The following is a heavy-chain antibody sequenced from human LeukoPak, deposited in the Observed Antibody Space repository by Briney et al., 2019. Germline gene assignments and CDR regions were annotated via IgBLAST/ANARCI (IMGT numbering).Heavy chain of an antibody. J-gene: IGHJ4*02. Sequence: GGSLRLSCAASGLTFSDFWMHWVRQPPGKGLVWVALVKGDGRATIYADSVKGRFTISRDNAKNTLYLQMNSLRADDSGVYHCATGHSYGYDYWGQGVLVTVSS. CDR3: ATGHSYGYDY. CDR2: VKGDGRAT. CDR1: GLTFSDFW. V-gene: IGHV3-74*01. D-gene: IGHD5-18*01.